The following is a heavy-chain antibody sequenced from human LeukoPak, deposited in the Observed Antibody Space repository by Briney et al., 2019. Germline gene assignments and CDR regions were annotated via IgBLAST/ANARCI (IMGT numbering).Heavy chain of an antibody. CDR3: ARGDPSIAVAVNGRYYFDY. J-gene: IGHJ4*02. D-gene: IGHD6-19*01. CDR1: GGSFSGYY. Sequence: SETLSLTCAVYGGSFSGYYWSWIRQPPGKGLEWNGEINHSGSTNYNPSLKSRVTISVDTSKNQFSLKLSSVTAADTAVYYCARGDPSIAVAVNGRYYFDYWGQGTLVTVSS. CDR2: INHSGST. V-gene: IGHV4-34*01.